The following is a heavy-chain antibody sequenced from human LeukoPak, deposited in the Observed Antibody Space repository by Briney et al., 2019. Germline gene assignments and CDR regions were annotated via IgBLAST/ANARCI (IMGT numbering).Heavy chain of an antibody. J-gene: IGHJ4*02. CDR3: AKDSSRWAFDS. Sequence: GGSLRLSCTASGVTLSSYGMHWVRQAPGKGLEWVAVTSYDGSNEYYADSMKGRFTVSRDNSKNTLYLQMNGLRTEDTAVYCCAKDSSRWAFDSWGQGTLVTVSS. V-gene: IGHV3-30*18. D-gene: IGHD6-13*01. CDR1: GVTLSSYG. CDR2: TSYDGSNE.